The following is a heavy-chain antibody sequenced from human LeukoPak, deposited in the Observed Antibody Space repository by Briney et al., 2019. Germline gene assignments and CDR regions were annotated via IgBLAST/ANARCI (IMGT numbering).Heavy chain of an antibody. Sequence: ASVKVSCKASGYTFTAYYKHWVRQAPGQGLEWMGWINPNSGDTNYAQKFQDRVTMTRDTSINTAYMELSRLRSDDTAIYYCARDRSTGATAGTLYWFDPWGQGTLVTDPS. D-gene: IGHD6-13*01. V-gene: IGHV1-2*02. CDR2: INPNSGDT. CDR1: GYTFTAYY. CDR3: ARDRSTGATAGTLYWFDP. J-gene: IGHJ5*01.